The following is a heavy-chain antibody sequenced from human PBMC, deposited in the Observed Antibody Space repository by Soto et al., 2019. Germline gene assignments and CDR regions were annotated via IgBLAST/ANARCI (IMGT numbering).Heavy chain of an antibody. D-gene: IGHD3-22*01. CDR1: GFTFSSYG. CDR2: IWYDGSNK. CDR3: ARRDYDSSGYPLAFDI. J-gene: IGHJ3*02. Sequence: QVQLVESGGGVVQPGRSLRLSCAASGFTFSSYGMHWVRQAPGKGLEWVAVIWYDGSNKYYADSVKGRFTISRDNSKNTQYLEMNSLRAEDTAVYYCARRDYDSSGYPLAFDIWGQGTMVTVSS. V-gene: IGHV3-33*01.